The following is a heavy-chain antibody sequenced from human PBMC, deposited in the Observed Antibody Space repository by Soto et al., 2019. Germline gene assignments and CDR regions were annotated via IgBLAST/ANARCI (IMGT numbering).Heavy chain of an antibody. CDR1: GGSISSYY. D-gene: IGHD6-6*01. J-gene: IGHJ4*02. CDR2: IYTSGST. Sequence: SETLSLTCTVSGGSISSYYWSWIRQPAGKGLEWIGRIYTSGSTNYNPSLKSRVTMSVDTSKNQFSLKLSSVTAADTAVYYCARGTWMAARTLYYFAYWGQGTLVTVSS. CDR3: ARGTWMAARTLYYFAY. V-gene: IGHV4-4*07.